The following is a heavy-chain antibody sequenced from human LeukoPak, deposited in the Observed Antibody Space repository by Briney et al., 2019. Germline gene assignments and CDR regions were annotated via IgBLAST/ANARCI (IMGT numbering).Heavy chain of an antibody. CDR1: GYTFTSYY. J-gene: IGHJ4*02. V-gene: IGHV1-46*01. Sequence: ASVKVSCKASGYTFTSYYMHWVRQAPGQGLEWMGIINPSGGSTSYAQKFQGRVTITADKSTSTAYMELSSLRSEDTAVYYCARAVDYYDSSGYYCLDYWGQGTLVTVSS. CDR2: INPSGGST. CDR3: ARAVDYYDSSGYYCLDY. D-gene: IGHD3-22*01.